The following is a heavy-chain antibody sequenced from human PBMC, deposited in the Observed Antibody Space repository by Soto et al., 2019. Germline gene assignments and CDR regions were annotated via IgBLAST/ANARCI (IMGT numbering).Heavy chain of an antibody. V-gene: IGHV3-64*01. J-gene: IGHJ6*03. CDR2: ISNNGAHT. D-gene: IGHD6-13*01. CDR3: ARRGYGSRWPNVYMDV. Sequence: PGGSLRLSCAASGFTSSNYEMHWVRQAPGKGLEYVSGISNNGAHTDYAKSVKGRFTISRDNSENTLYLQMGSPRAEDMALYYCARRGYGSRWPNVYMDVWGKGTTVTVSS. CDR1: GFTSSNYE.